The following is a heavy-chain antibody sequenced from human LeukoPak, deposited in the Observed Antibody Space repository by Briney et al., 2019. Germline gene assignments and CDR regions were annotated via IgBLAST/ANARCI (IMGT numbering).Heavy chain of an antibody. CDR1: GFTFSSYE. J-gene: IGHJ6*02. D-gene: IGHD3-3*01. CDR2: ISSSGSTI. V-gene: IGHV3-48*03. CDR3: ARVGDAYYDFWSGYYLGGPRYYGMDV. Sequence: GGSLRLSCAASGFTFSSYEMNWVRQAPGKGLEWVSYISSSGSTIYYADSVKGRFTISRDNAKNSLYLQMNSLRAEDTAVYYCARVGDAYYDFWSGYYLGGPRYYGMDVWGQGTTVTVSS.